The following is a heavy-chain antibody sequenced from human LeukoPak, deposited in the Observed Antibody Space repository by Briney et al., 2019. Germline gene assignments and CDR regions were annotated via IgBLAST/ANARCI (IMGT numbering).Heavy chain of an antibody. CDR3: ARFPPLRSPQTWWFDP. V-gene: IGHV1-18*01. Sequence: ASVKVSCKASGYTFTSYGISWVRQAPGQGLEWMGWISAYNGNTNYAQKLQGRVTMTADRSTSTAYMALSSLRSEDTAVYYCARFPPLRSPQTWWFDPWGQGTLVTVSS. J-gene: IGHJ5*02. CDR2: ISAYNGNT. D-gene: IGHD1-14*01. CDR1: GYTFTSYG.